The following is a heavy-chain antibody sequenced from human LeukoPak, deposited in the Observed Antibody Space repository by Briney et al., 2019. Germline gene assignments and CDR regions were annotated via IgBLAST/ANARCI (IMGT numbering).Heavy chain of an antibody. Sequence: SGTLSLTCGVHGGSFSGYHWTWIRRRPGKGLEWIGDINHSGTTHYSPPLKSRVTMSVDKSNNHFSLNLHAVTAADTGVYYCARGFTTSSLWFDPWGQGILVTVSS. J-gene: IGHJ5*02. CDR1: GGSFSGYH. CDR3: ARGFTTSSLWFDP. V-gene: IGHV4-34*01. CDR2: INHSGTT. D-gene: IGHD6-6*01.